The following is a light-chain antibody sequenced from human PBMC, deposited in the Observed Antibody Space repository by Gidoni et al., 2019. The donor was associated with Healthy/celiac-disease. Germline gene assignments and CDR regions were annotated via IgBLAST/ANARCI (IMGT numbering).Light chain of an antibody. Sequence: IQMTESPSSLSASVGDRDTITCRASQAISNYLGWYQQKPGKVPKLLSYAASTLQSGVLSRFSGSGSGTDFTLTISSLQPEDVATYYCQKYNSAPRTFGPGTKVDIK. CDR1: QAISNY. CDR2: AAS. V-gene: IGKV1-27*01. CDR3: QKYNSAPRT. J-gene: IGKJ3*01.